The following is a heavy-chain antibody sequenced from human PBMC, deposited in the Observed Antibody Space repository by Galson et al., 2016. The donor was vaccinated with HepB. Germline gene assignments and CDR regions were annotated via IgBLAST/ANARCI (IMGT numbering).Heavy chain of an antibody. D-gene: IGHD6-19*01. CDR3: ARVDYGGGWRGGWFDP. CDR2: ISSSSSHT. V-gene: IGHV3-11*06. J-gene: IGHJ5*02. Sequence: SLRLSCAASGLTFSDFYMSWIRQAPGKGLEWVSYISSSSSHTNYADSVKGRFTISRDNANNSLYLQMNSLRVADTAVYYRARVDYGGGWRGGWFDPWGQGTLVTVSS. CDR1: GLTFSDFY.